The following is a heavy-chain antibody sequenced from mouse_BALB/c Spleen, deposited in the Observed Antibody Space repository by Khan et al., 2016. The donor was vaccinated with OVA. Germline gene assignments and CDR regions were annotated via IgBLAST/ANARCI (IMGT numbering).Heavy chain of an antibody. J-gene: IGHJ2*01. CDR1: GYTFTSSW. CDR3: ARIKKIVPTYLDY. V-gene: IGHV1S81*02. Sequence: QVQLKESGAELVKAGASVKMSCKASGYTFTSSWMHWVKQRLGQGLEWFAETNPTNGRTYYNEKFKSKATLTVDKSSSTAYMLLSGPTFEDSAVYYCARIKKIVPTYLDYWGQGTTLTVSS. D-gene: IGHD2-5*01. CDR2: TNPTNGRT.